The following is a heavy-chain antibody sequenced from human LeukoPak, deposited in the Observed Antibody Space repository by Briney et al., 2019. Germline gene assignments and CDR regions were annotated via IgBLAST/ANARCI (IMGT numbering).Heavy chain of an antibody. CDR2: IKEDGSEK. CDR3: ARDKSSSGWPDAFDI. D-gene: IGHD6-19*01. Sequence: GGSLRLSCAASGFTFSSHWMNWVRQAPGKGLEWVANIKEDGSEKDYVDSVKGRFTISRDNAKNSLYLQMDSLRAEDTAVYYCARDKSSSGWPDAFDIWGQGTMVTVSS. J-gene: IGHJ3*02. CDR1: GFTFSSHW. V-gene: IGHV3-7*01.